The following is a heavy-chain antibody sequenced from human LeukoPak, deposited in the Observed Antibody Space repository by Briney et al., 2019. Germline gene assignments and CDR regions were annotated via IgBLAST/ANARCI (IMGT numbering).Heavy chain of an antibody. Sequence: PSETLSLTCTVSGGSISSYYWSWIRQPPGKGLEWIGYIYYSGSTNYNPSLKSRVTISVDTSKNQFSLKLSSVTAADTAVYYCARGWEYYYDSSVDAFDIWGQGTMVTVSS. J-gene: IGHJ3*02. D-gene: IGHD3-22*01. CDR2: IYYSGST. V-gene: IGHV4-59*01. CDR1: GGSISSYY. CDR3: ARGWEYYYDSSVDAFDI.